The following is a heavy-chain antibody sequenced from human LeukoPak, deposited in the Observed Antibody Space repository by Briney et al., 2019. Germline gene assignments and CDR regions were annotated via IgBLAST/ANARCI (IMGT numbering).Heavy chain of an antibody. CDR3: ARGYYDSSAYYSADY. CDR1: GYTFTGYY. D-gene: IGHD3-22*01. V-gene: IGHV1-2*02. Sequence: ASVKVSCKASGYTFTGYYIHWVRQAPGQGLEWMGWINPNTGDTNYAQKFQGRVTMTRDTSISTAYMELTRLRSDDTAVYYCARGYYDSSAYYSADYWGQGTLVTVSS. J-gene: IGHJ4*02. CDR2: INPNTGDT.